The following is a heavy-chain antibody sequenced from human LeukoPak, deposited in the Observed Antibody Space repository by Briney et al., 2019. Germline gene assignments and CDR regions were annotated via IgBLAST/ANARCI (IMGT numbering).Heavy chain of an antibody. V-gene: IGHV5-51*01. J-gene: IGHJ4*02. CDR2: IYPGDSDT. CDR1: GYSSTGYR. D-gene: IGHD2-2*01. CDR3: ARHDSCSATSCSLGL. Sequence: GEPLKFSGKASGYSSTGYRIGGLGRLPGKGLEWLGIIYPGDSDTGYNPSFQGQVSISVDQFISAAYLQWSSLKASDTAMYYCARHDSCSATSCSLGLWGQGTLVSVP.